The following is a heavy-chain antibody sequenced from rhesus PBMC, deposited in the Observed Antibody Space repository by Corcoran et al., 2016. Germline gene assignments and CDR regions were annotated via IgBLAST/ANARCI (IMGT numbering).Heavy chain of an antibody. Sequence: EVQLVESGGGLVQPGGSLRLSCAASGFTFSDHYMDWARQAPGKGLERASSISSGSGSTTLYPDSVKGRLTISRDNAKHTVYLQMNSLRAGDTAVCYCARHPDSSGWYYFDYWGQGVLVTVSS. V-gene: IGHV3-110*02. CDR1: GFTFSDHY. J-gene: IGHJ4*01. CDR3: ARHPDSSGWYYFDY. CDR2: ISSGSGSTT. D-gene: IGHD6-31*01.